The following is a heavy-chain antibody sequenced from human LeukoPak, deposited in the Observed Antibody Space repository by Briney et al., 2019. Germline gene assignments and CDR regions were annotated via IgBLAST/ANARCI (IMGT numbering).Heavy chain of an antibody. CDR3: ARESTVTHEGQATEYYFDY. J-gene: IGHJ4*02. CDR1: GYIFTGYY. D-gene: IGHD4-17*01. CDR2: INPNSGDT. V-gene: IGHV1-2*02. Sequence: ASVKVSCKASGYIFTGYYMHWVRQAPGQGLEWMGWINPNSGDTNYAQKFQGRVTMTRDTSISTAYMELSRLRSDDTAVYYCARESTVTHEGQATEYYFDYWGQGTLVTVSS.